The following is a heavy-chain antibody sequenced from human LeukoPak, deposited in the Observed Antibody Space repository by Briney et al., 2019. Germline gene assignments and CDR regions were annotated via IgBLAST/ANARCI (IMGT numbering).Heavy chain of an antibody. J-gene: IGHJ6*02. CDR1: GFTFSDYY. V-gene: IGHV3-11*05. CDR3: ARDLVYGGSNSGMDV. D-gene: IGHD1-14*01. CDR2: ISSSSSYT. Sequence: GGSLRLSCAASGFTFSDYYMSWIRQAPGKGLEWVSYISSSSSYTNYADSVKGRFTISRDNAKNSLYLQMNSLRAEDTAVYYCARDLVYGGSNSGMDVWGQGTTVTVSS.